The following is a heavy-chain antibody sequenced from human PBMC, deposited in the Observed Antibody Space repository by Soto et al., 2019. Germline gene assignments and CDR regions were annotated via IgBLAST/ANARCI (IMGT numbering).Heavy chain of an antibody. CDR3: ARGLRELEPETGTYYYYYMDV. V-gene: IGHV1-3*01. J-gene: IGHJ6*03. Sequence: ASVQVSCKASGYTFTSYAMHWVRQAPGQRLEWMGWINAGNGNTKYSQKFQGRVTITRDTSASTAYMELSSLRSEDTAVYYCARGLRELEPETGTYYYYYMDVWGKGTTVTVSS. D-gene: IGHD1-1*01. CDR1: GYTFTSYA. CDR2: INAGNGNT.